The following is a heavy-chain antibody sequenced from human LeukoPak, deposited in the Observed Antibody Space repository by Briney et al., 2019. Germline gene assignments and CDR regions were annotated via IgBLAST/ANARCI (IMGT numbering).Heavy chain of an antibody. V-gene: IGHV3-30*02. CDR1: GFTFSSYG. D-gene: IGHD5-12*01. J-gene: IGHJ4*02. Sequence: PGGSLRLSCAASGFTFSSYGMHWVRQAPGKGLEWVAFIRYDGSNKYYADSVKGRFTISRDNSKNTLYLQMNSLRAEDTAVYYYAKPLGYSGYVFDYWGQGTPVTVSS. CDR3: AKPLGYSGYVFDY. CDR2: IRYDGSNK.